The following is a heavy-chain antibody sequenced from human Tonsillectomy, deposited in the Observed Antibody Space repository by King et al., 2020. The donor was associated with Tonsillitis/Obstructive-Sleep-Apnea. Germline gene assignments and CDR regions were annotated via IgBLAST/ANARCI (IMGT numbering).Heavy chain of an antibody. Sequence: VTLKGSGPVLVKPTETLTLTCTVSGFSLSNARMGVSWIRQPPGKALEWLAHIFSNKEKSYSTSLESRLTISKDTSKSQVVITITNMDPVDTATSYCARIRLVVVPAATYYFDYWGEGTLVTVSS. CDR3: ARIRLVVVPAATYYFDY. J-gene: IGHJ4*02. CDR2: IFSNKEK. D-gene: IGHD2-2*01. V-gene: IGHV2-26*01. CDR1: GFSLSNARMG.